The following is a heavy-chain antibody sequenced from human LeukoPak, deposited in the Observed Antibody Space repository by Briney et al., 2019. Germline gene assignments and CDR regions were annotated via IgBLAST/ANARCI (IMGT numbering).Heavy chain of an antibody. D-gene: IGHD6-6*01. J-gene: IGHJ4*02. CDR1: GYTFTGYY. CDR2: INPNSGGT. V-gene: IGHV1-2*02. CDR3: AREGIAARLAVAYYFDY. Sequence: ASVKVSCKASGYTFTGYYMHWVRQAPGQGLEWMGWINPNSGGTNYAQKFQGRVTMTRDMSTSTVYMELSSLRSEDTAVYYCAREGIAARLAVAYYFDYWGQGTLVTVSS.